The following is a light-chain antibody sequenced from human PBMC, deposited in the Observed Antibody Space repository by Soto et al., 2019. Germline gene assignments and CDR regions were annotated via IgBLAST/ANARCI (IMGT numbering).Light chain of an antibody. CDR3: SSYTSSSTSA. V-gene: IGLV2-14*01. Sequence: QSVLTKPASVNGAPGQSITISCTGTSSDVGGYNYVSWYQQHPGKAPKLMIYDVSNRPSGVSNRFSGSKSGNTASLTISGLQAEDEADYYCSSYTSSSTSAFGTGTKVTVL. CDR1: SSDVGGYNY. CDR2: DVS. J-gene: IGLJ1*01.